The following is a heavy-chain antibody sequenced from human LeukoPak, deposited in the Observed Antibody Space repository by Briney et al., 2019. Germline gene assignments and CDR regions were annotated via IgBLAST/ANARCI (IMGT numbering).Heavy chain of an antibody. J-gene: IGHJ4*02. CDR3: ARDGTGTDDY. D-gene: IGHD3/OR15-3a*01. Sequence: ASPKVSCKASGYTFSNFGISWVRQPPGQGLEWMGWISGHNDNPNYGQKFQGRLTVTTDSSTNTAYMELRNLRSDDTAVYYCARDGTGTDDYWGQGTLVTVSS. CDR2: ISGHNDNP. CDR1: GYTFSNFG. V-gene: IGHV1-18*01.